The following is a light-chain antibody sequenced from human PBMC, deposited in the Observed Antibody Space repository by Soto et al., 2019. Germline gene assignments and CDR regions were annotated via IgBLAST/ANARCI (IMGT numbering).Light chain of an antibody. J-gene: IGKJ1*01. CDR2: SAS. CDR1: QALSNY. V-gene: IGKV1-9*01. CDR3: QQYYSYPHT. Sequence: DIQLTQSPSVLSASVGGTVTITCRASQALSNYLAWYQQKPGKAPDLLIYSASTLQSGVPSRFSGSGSGTDFTLTISCLQSEDFATYYCQQYYSYPHTFGQGTTVDIK.